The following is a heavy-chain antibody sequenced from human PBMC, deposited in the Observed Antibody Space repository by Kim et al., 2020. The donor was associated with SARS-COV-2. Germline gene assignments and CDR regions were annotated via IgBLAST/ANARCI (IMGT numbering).Heavy chain of an antibody. CDR2: ISGSRGST. D-gene: IGHD3-22*01. Sequence: GGSLRLSCAASGFTFSSYAMSWVRQAPGKGLEWVSAISGSRGSTYYADSVKGRFTISRDNSKNTLYLQMNSLRAEDTAVYYCAKDTPSYDSSGYYPRNWGQGTLVTVSS. J-gene: IGHJ4*02. CDR1: GFTFSSYA. CDR3: AKDTPSYDSSGYYPRN. V-gene: IGHV3-23*01.